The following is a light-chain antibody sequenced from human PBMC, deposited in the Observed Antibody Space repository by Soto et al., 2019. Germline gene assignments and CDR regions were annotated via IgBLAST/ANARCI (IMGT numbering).Light chain of an antibody. CDR1: QSLLHSDGYTY. CDR2: LTF. V-gene: IGKV2-28*01. CDR3: QQALQTPYT. Sequence: DIVMTQSPLSLPVTPGEPASISCRSSQSLLHSDGYTYMDWYLQKPGQSPQVLIYLTFNRASGVPDRFSGSGSGTDFTLKISRVEAEDAGVYYCQQALQTPYTFGQGTQLEIK. J-gene: IGKJ2*01.